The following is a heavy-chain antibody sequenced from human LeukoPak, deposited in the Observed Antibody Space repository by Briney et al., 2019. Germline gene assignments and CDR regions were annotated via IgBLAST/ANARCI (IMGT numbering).Heavy chain of an antibody. CDR3: AKGLEEFGVDTYFDD. V-gene: IGHV3-21*01. D-gene: IGHD3-3*01. CDR2: ISSSSSYI. Sequence: GGSLRLSCAASGFTFSSYSMNWVRHAPGKGLEWVSPISSSSSYIYYADSVKGRFTISRDNSKNTLFLQMNRLRAEDTAVYYCAKGLEEFGVDTYFDDWGQGTLVTVSS. J-gene: IGHJ4*02. CDR1: GFTFSSYS.